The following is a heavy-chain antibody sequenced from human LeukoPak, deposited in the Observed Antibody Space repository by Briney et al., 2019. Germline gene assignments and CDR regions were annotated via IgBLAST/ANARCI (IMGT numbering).Heavy chain of an antibody. CDR1: GFTFSSYS. D-gene: IGHD4-17*01. Sequence: GGSLRLSCAASGFTFSSYSMNWVRQAPGKGLEWVSAISGSGGSTYYADSVKGRFTISRDNSKNTLYLQMNSLRAEDTAVYYCARGLRGDYLNWFDPWGQGTLVTVSS. CDR2: ISGSGGST. CDR3: ARGLRGDYLNWFDP. J-gene: IGHJ5*02. V-gene: IGHV3-23*01.